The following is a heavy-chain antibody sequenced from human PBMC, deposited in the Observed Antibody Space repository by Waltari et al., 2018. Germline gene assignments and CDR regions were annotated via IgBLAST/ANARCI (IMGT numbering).Heavy chain of an antibody. D-gene: IGHD6-13*01. CDR1: GFTFSSYS. CDR2: ISSSSSYI. Sequence: EVQLVESGGGLVKPGGSLRLSCAASGFTFSSYSMTWVRQAPGKGLDWVSSISSSSSYIYYADSVKGRFTISRDNAKNSLYLQMNSLRAEDTAVYYCATQGNSRFDYWGQGTLVTVSS. CDR3: ATQGNSRFDY. V-gene: IGHV3-21*01. J-gene: IGHJ4*02.